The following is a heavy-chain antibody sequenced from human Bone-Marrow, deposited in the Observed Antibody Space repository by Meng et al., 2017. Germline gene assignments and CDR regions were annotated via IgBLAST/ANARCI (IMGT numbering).Heavy chain of an antibody. CDR1: GGSFSGYY. V-gene: IGHV4-34*01. D-gene: IGHD6-6*01. CDR3: ARGLRAARPLLFGY. J-gene: IGHJ4*02. CDR2: INHSGST. Sequence: QVQVARCGRGLLRPSQTLSLTCAVYGGSFSGYYWSWIRQPPGKGLEWIGEINHSGSTNYNPSLKSRVTISVDTSKNQFSLKLSSVTAADTAVYYCARGLRAARPLLFGYWGQGTLVTVSS.